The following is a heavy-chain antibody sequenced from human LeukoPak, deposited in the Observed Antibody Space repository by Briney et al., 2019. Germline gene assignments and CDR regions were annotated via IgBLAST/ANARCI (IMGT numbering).Heavy chain of an antibody. Sequence: DSVKVSCKASGYTFTGFGISWVRQAPGQGLEWMGWISGYNDNPHYAQSFQGRVTMTTDTSSSPVYMELRSLGSDDTAIYYCARVGRDCRDTRCTWSDWLDPWGQGTLVTVSS. CDR3: ARVGRDCRDTRCTWSDWLDP. D-gene: IGHD2-2*01. J-gene: IGHJ5*02. CDR1: GYTFTGFG. V-gene: IGHV1-18*01. CDR2: ISGYNDNP.